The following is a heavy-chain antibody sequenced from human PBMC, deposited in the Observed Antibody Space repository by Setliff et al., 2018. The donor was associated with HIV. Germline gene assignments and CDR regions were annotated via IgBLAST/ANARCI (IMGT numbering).Heavy chain of an antibody. Sequence: SETLSLACSVSGGSFSGYYWSWIRQPPGKGLEWIGYIYIYISGSTNYNPSLTSRVTISADTSRNQFSLKLTSVTAADTAIYYCARGVNFDYWGQGTQVTVSS. D-gene: IGHD3-3*01. J-gene: IGHJ4*02. CDR3: ARGVNFDY. V-gene: IGHV4-59*01. CDR2: IYIYISGST. CDR1: GGSFSGYY.